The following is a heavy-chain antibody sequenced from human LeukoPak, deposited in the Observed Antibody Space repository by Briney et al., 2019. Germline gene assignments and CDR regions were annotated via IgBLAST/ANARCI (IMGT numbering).Heavy chain of an antibody. CDR1: GFTFNNAW. CDR2: IKSNSAGGTT. CDR3: ARGVEPLAANTLAY. J-gene: IGHJ4*02. Sequence: PGGSLRLSCAASGFTFNNAWMTWVRQAPGKGLEWVGRIKSNSAGGTTDYAAPVKGRFSISRDDSRNMVFLQMNSLSPDDTAVYYCARGVEPLAANTLAYWGQGTLVTVSS. V-gene: IGHV3-15*01. D-gene: IGHD1-14*01.